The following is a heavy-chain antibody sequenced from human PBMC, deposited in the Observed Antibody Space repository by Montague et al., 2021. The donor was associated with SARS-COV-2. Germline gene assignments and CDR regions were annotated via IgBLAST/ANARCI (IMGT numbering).Heavy chain of an antibody. V-gene: IGHV4-34*01. J-gene: IGHJ4*03. CDR2: IDHGGKT. Sequence: SETLSLTCAVYGGSFSGYHWTWIRQAPGKGLEWIAGIDHGGKTNYNPSLKSRTTISVDTSKNQVSLKMTSVTAADTAMYFCARDKPVRGQMRHFDLCLSGPFDVWGQGTLVTVSS. CDR1: GGSFSGYH. D-gene: IGHD3-9*01. CDR3: ARDKPVRGQMRHFDLCLSGPFDV.